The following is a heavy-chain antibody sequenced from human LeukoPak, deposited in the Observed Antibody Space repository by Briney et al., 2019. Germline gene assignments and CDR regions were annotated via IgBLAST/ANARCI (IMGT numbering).Heavy chain of an antibody. CDR3: ARSGYSGYEGDY. Sequence: GESLQISCQGFGSRFTTYWIAWVRQMPVKGLEWMGIIFPSDSDTRYSPSLQGQVTLSADKSISTAYLQWSSLKASDTAMYYCARSGYSGYEGDYWGQGTLVTVSS. J-gene: IGHJ4*02. D-gene: IGHD5-12*01. CDR1: GSRFTTYW. V-gene: IGHV5-51*01. CDR2: IFPSDSDT.